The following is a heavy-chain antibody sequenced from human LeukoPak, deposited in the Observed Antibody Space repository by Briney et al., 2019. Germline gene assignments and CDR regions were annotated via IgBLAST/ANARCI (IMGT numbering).Heavy chain of an antibody. CDR3: ARHLNNCGDDCYIFDY. V-gene: IGHV4-59*08. J-gene: IGHJ4*02. CDR2: IYYSGST. CDR1: GGSISSYY. Sequence: SETLSLTCTVSGGSISSYYWSWIRQRPGKGLEWMGYIYYSGSTNYNPSLKSRVTISVDTSKNQFSLRVSSETASDTAAYYCARHLNNCGDDCYIFDYWGQGTLVTVSS. D-gene: IGHD2-21*01.